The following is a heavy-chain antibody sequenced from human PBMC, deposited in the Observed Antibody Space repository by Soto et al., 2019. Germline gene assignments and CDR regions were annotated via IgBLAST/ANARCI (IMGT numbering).Heavy chain of an antibody. CDR3: ARRGTAEIGYYYGMDV. J-gene: IGHJ6*02. CDR2: ISSSSSYT. CDR1: GFTFSDYY. V-gene: IGHV3-11*06. Sequence: GGSLRLSCAASGFTFSDYYMSWIRQAPGKGLEWVSYISSSSSYTNYADSVKGRFTISRDNAKNSLYLQMNSLRAEDTAVYYCARRGTAEIGYYYGMDVWGQGTTVTVSS. D-gene: IGHD3-10*01.